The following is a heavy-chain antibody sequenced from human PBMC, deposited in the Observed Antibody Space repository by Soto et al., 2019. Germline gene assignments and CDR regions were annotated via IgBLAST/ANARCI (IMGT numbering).Heavy chain of an antibody. CDR3: ARSQGSSTSIEIYYSYYYGMDV. CDR2: IIPISGTA. J-gene: IGHJ6*02. V-gene: IGHV1-69*01. Sequence: QVQLVQSGAEVKKPGSSVKVSCKASGGTFSSYAISWVRQAPGQGLEWMGGIIPISGTANYAQKFQGRVTITAQESTSTADMELSSLRSEDTAVYYCARSQGSSTSIEIYYSYYYGMDVWGQGTTVTVSS. D-gene: IGHD2-2*01. CDR1: GGTFSSYA.